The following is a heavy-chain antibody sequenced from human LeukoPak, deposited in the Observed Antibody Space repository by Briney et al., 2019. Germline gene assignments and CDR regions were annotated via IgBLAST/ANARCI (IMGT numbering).Heavy chain of an antibody. J-gene: IGHJ4*02. CDR2: INAGNGNT. V-gene: IGHV1-3*01. Sequence: ASVKVSCKASGYTFTSYAMHWVRQAPGQRLEWMGWINAGNGNTKYSQKFQGRVTITRDTSASTACMELSSLRSEDTAVYYCARGGSTMVRGVIPPIDYWGQGTLVTVSS. CDR3: ARGGSTMVRGVIPPIDY. CDR1: GYTFTSYA. D-gene: IGHD3-10*01.